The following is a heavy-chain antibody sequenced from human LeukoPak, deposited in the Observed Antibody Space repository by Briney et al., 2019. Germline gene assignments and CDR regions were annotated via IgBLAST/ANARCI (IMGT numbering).Heavy chain of an antibody. Sequence: PGGSLRLSCAVSGFTISSHGMHWVRQAPGKGLEWVAVISYHGSNKYYADSVKGRFTISRDNSKSTLYLQMNSLRTEDTAMYYCAKDFFRNPGGDCGADCPRLNNWFDPWGQGTLVTVSS. CDR2: ISYHGSNK. J-gene: IGHJ5*02. CDR3: AKDFFRNPGGDCGADCPRLNNWFDP. V-gene: IGHV3-30*18. D-gene: IGHD2-21*02. CDR1: GFTISSHG.